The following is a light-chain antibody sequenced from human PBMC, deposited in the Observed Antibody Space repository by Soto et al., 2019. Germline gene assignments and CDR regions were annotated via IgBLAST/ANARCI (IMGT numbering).Light chain of an antibody. CDR2: DVS. CDR1: SSDVGGYNY. V-gene: IGLV2-14*01. J-gene: IGLJ2*01. Sequence: QSALTQPASVSGSPGQSITISCTGTSSDVGGYNYVSWYQQHPGKAPKLMIYDVSNWSSGVSNRFSGSKSGNTASLTISGLQAEDEADYYCSSYTSSSSVVFGGGTKVTVL. CDR3: SSYTSSSSVV.